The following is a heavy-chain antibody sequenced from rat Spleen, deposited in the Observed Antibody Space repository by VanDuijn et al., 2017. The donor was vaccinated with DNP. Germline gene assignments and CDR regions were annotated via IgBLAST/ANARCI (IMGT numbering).Heavy chain of an antibody. J-gene: IGHJ4*01. V-gene: IGHV2-15*01. D-gene: IGHD1-6*01. CDR3: TRSPGMYTTDYYAMDA. Sequence: QVQLKESGPGLVQPSQTLSLTCTVSGFSLTTHDVGWVRQPPGKGLEWVGAIWSGGSTDYNSALKSRLSISRDTSKSQVFLKMNSLQTEDTAIYFCTRSPGMYTTDYYAMDAWGQGTSVTVSS. CDR1: GFSLTTHD. CDR2: IWSGGST.